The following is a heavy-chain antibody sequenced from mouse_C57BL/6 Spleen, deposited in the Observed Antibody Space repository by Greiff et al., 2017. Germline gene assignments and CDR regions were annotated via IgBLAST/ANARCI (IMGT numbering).Heavy chain of an antibody. D-gene: IGHD2-5*01. Sequence: QVQLQQSGAELVRPGASVTLSCKASGYTFTDYEMHWVKQTPVHGLEWIGAIDPETGGTAYTQKFKGKAILTADKSSSTAYMELRSLTSEYSAFYYCTRAKSNYWDFDVWGTGTTVTVSS. CDR1: GYTFTDYE. CDR2: IDPETGGT. V-gene: IGHV1-15*01. CDR3: TRAKSNYWDFDV. J-gene: IGHJ1*03.